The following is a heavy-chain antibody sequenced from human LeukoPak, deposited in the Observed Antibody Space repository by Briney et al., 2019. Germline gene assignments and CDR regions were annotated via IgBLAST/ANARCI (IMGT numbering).Heavy chain of an antibody. Sequence: PGGSLRLSCAASGFTYNSYAIHWVRQAPGKALEWVAFIWYDGSNKYYADCVKGRFTISRDNSENTLYLQMNSLRPEDTAVYYCAKGGSTWYHFDYWGQGTLVTVSS. D-gene: IGHD6-13*01. CDR3: AKGGSTWYHFDY. V-gene: IGHV3-30*02. CDR2: IWYDGSNK. J-gene: IGHJ4*02. CDR1: GFTYNSYA.